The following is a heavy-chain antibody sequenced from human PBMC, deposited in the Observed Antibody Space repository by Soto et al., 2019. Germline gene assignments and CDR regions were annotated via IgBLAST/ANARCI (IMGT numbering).Heavy chain of an antibody. CDR3: AGHLSGGSCYSSYYYAMDV. D-gene: IGHD2-15*01. CDR2: IIPIFGTA. J-gene: IGHJ6*02. V-gene: IGHV1-69*13. CDR1: GGTFSSCA. Sequence: SVKVSCKXSGGTFSSCAISWVRQAPGQGLEWMGGIIPIFGTANYAEKFQGRVTITADEFTSTAYLELSSLRSEDTAVYYCAGHLSGGSCYSSYYYAMDVGGQWTTVTASS.